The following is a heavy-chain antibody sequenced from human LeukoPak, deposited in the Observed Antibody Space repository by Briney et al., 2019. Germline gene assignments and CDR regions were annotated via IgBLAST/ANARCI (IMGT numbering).Heavy chain of an antibody. J-gene: IGHJ6*03. CDR2: INPNSGGT. V-gene: IGHV1-2*02. D-gene: IGHD6-19*01. CDR3: ARDFSGPHYYYYYMDV. Sequence: VASVKVSCKASGYTFTGYYMHWVRQAPGQGLEWMGWINPNSGGTNYAQKFQGRVTMTRDTSISTAYMELSRLRSDDTAVYYCARDFSGPHYYYYYMDVWGKGTTVTVSS. CDR1: GYTFTGYY.